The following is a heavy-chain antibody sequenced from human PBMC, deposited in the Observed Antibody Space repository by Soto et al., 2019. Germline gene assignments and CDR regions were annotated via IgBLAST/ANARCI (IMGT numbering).Heavy chain of an antibody. CDR2: ISSTTNYI. J-gene: IGHJ4*02. Sequence: GFLRLSCAASGCTFTRYSMNWVRQAPGKGLEWVSSISSTTNYIYYGDSMKGRFTISRDNAKNSLYLEMNSLRAEDKAVYYCARESEDLTSNFDYWGQGTLVTVSS. CDR1: GCTFTRYS. CDR3: ARESEDLTSNFDY. V-gene: IGHV3-21*06.